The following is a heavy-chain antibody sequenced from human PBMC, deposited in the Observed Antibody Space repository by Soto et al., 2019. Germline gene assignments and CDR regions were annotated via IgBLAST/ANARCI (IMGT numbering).Heavy chain of an antibody. D-gene: IGHD6-19*01. J-gene: IGHJ4*02. CDR2: TDYSGNT. Sequence: QVQLQESGPGLVRPSETLSVTCTVSSDSMSSYYWIWIRQSPGKGLEWIGYTDYSGNTNYNPSLKSRVTISGDTSKNQFSLRLSSVTAADTAVYYCARAVGDPLYYLDYWGQGTLVIVSS. CDR1: SDSMSSYY. V-gene: IGHV4-59*08. CDR3: ARAVGDPLYYLDY.